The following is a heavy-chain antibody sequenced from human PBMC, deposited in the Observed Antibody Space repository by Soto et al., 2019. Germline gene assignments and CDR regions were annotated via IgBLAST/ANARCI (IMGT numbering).Heavy chain of an antibody. CDR3: ARGTVYVPFLFPCLDV. CDR2: INQSGST. Sequence: SETLSLTCAVYGESLSAYYWTWIRQPPGKGLEWIGEINQSGSTNYNPSLKSRVTMSADTSKKHFSLKVTSATAADTAVYYCARGTVYVPFLFPCLDVWGQGTLVTVSS. V-gene: IGHV4-34*01. D-gene: IGHD3-10*02. J-gene: IGHJ4*02. CDR1: GESLSAYY.